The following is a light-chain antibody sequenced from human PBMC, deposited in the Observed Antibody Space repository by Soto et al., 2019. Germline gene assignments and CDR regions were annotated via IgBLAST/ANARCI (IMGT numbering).Light chain of an antibody. Sequence: QSALTQPASVSGSPGQSIAISCTGTSSDVGGYNYVSWYQQHPGKAPKLMIHEVSNRPSGISDRFSGSKSGNTASLTISGLQADDEADYYCSSHTSYCTRVFGTGTKVTVL. CDR1: SSDVGGYNY. V-gene: IGLV2-14*01. CDR3: SSHTSYCTRV. CDR2: EVS. J-gene: IGLJ1*01.